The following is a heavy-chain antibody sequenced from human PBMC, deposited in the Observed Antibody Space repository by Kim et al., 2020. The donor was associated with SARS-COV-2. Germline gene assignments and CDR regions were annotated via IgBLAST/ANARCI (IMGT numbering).Heavy chain of an antibody. CDR2: ISSSGSTI. CDR1: GFTFSSYE. Sequence: GGSLRLSCAASGFTFSSYEMNWVRQAPGKGLEWVSYISSSGSTIYYADSVKGRFTISRDNAKNSLYLQMNSLRTEDTAVYYCARAGLLLDYWGQGTLVTVSS. D-gene: IGHD2-15*01. V-gene: IGHV3-48*03. CDR3: ARAGLLLDY. J-gene: IGHJ4*02.